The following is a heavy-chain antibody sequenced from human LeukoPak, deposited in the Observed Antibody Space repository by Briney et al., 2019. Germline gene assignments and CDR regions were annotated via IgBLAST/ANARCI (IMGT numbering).Heavy chain of an antibody. Sequence: VASVKVSCKASGGTFSSYAISWVRQAPGQGLEWMGGIIPIFGTANYAQKFQGRVTITADESTSTAYMELSSLRSEDTAVYYCARGSGSGFFDFDYWGQGTLVTVSS. CDR2: IIPIFGTA. J-gene: IGHJ4*02. CDR3: ARGSGSGFFDFDY. V-gene: IGHV1-69*13. CDR1: GGTFSSYA. D-gene: IGHD1-26*01.